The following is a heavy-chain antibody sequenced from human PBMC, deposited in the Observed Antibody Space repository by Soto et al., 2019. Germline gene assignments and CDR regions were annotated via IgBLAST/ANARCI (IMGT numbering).Heavy chain of an antibody. CDR2: IWYDGSNK. J-gene: IGHJ4*02. CDR3: ARDFGRGYVDY. D-gene: IGHD3-10*01. CDR1: GFTFSSYG. Sequence: QVQLVESGGGVVQPGRSLRLSCAASGFTFSSYGMHWVRQAPGKGLEWVAVIWYDGSNKYYADSVKGRFTISRDNSTNTLYLQMNSLRAEDTAVYYCARDFGRGYVDYWGQGTLVTVSS. V-gene: IGHV3-33*01.